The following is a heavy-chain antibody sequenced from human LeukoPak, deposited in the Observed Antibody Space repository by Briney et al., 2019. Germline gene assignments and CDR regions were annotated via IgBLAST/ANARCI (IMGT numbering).Heavy chain of an antibody. Sequence: ASVKVSCKASGYTFTGYYMHWVRQAPGQGLEWMGWINPNSGVTNYAQKFQGRVTMTRDTSISTAYMELSRLRSDDTAVYYCARGNIVLMVYAILRWFDPWGQGTLVTVSS. CDR1: GYTFTGYY. J-gene: IGHJ5*02. CDR3: ARGNIVLMVYAILRWFDP. D-gene: IGHD2-8*01. CDR2: INPNSGVT. V-gene: IGHV1-2*02.